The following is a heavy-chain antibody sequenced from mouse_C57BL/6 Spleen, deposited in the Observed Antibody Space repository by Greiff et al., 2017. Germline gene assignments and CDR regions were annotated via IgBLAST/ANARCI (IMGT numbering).Heavy chain of an antibody. CDR2: IYPGSGST. J-gene: IGHJ4*01. CDR3: ARRGKTGYAMDY. CDR1: GYTFTSYW. Sequence: QVHVKQPGAELVKPGASVKMSCKASGYTFTSYWITWVKQRPGQGLEWIGDIYPGSGSTNYNEKFKSKATLTVDTSSSTAYMQLSSLTSEDSAVYYCARRGKTGYAMDYWGQGTSVTVSS. V-gene: IGHV1-55*01. D-gene: IGHD4-1*01.